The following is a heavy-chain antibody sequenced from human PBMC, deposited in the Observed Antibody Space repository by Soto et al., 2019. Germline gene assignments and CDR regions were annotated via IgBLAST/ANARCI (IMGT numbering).Heavy chain of an antibody. Sequence: GGSLRLSCTAFGFTFIIYDMHWVRQPPGKGLEWVAVTSYDGSDKHYTDSVKGRFTFSRDNSKNTLCLQMNSLRAEDTAVCYCARGMRRWELLGHWGQGTPVTVSS. D-gene: IGHD1-26*01. CDR1: GFTFIIYD. CDR3: ARGMRRWELLGH. V-gene: IGHV3-30*03. J-gene: IGHJ4*02. CDR2: TSYDGSDK.